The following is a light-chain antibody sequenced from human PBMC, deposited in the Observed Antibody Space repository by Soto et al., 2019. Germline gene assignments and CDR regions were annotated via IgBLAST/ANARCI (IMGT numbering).Light chain of an antibody. V-gene: IGKV3-11*01. J-gene: IGKJ4*01. CDR2: DAS. CDR1: QSVSSY. Sequence: ESVLTQSPATLSLSPGERAALSCRASQSVSSYLAWYQQKPGQAPRLLIYDASNRATGIPARFSGSGSGTDFTLTISSLEPEDFGVYYCQQRSNWPSTFGGGTRVEIK. CDR3: QQRSNWPST.